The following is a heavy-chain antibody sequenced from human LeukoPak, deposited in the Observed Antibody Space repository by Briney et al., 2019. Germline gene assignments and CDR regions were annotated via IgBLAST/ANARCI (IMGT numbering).Heavy chain of an antibody. CDR2: ISAYNGNT. CDR3: ASRQNYYYDSSGYAPSYYYGMDV. V-gene: IGHV1-18*01. CDR1: GYTFSSYG. D-gene: IGHD3-22*01. Sequence: ASVKVSCKTSGYTFSSYGISWVRQAPGQGLEWMAWISAYNGNTNYVQKFQGRVSMTTDTPRSTAYMELRSLRSDDTAVYYCASRQNYYYDSSGYAPSYYYGMDVWGQGTTVTVSS. J-gene: IGHJ6*02.